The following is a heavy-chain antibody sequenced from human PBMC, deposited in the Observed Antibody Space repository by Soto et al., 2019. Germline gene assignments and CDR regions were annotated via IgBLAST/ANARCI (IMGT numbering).Heavy chain of an antibody. CDR3: ARFPSGFSSGSYYWFDP. D-gene: IGHD1-26*01. CDR2: ISSSSSYI. CDR1: GFTFSSYS. Sequence: GGSLRLSCAASGFTFSSYSMNWVRQAPGKGLEWVSSISSSSSYIYYAGSVKGRFTISRDNAKNPLYLQMNSLRAEDTAVYYCARFPSGFSSGSYYWFDPWGQGTLVTVSS. J-gene: IGHJ5*02. V-gene: IGHV3-21*01.